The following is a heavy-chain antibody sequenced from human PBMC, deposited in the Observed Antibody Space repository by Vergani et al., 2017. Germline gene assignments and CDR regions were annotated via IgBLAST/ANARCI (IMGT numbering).Heavy chain of an antibody. CDR3: ARVNCGGDCYFSTNYYGMDV. J-gene: IGHJ6*02. CDR2: ISASGAPT. Sequence: EVQLLESGGDLVQPGGSLRLSCTASGFIFSTYAMSWVRQAPGKGLEWVSGISASGAPTYYADSVKGRVTISRDNSKNTLYLQMNSLRAEDTAVYYCARVNCGGDCYFSTNYYGMDVWGQGTTVTVSS. D-gene: IGHD2-21*02. V-gene: IGHV3-23*01. CDR1: GFIFSTYA.